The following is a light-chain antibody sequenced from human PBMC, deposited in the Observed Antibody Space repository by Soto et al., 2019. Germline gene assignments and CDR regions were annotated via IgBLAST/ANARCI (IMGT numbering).Light chain of an antibody. CDR1: SSDIGGYNY. Sequence: QTALTQPACGSGSPGQSITISCTGGSSDIGGYNYVSWCQQHPGKVPKLMIYEVTNRPSGVSNRFSGSKSGSTASLTISGLQAEDEADYYCTSYTSSSTLVFGTGTKVTVL. J-gene: IGLJ1*01. CDR3: TSYTSSSTLV. CDR2: EVT. V-gene: IGLV2-14*01.